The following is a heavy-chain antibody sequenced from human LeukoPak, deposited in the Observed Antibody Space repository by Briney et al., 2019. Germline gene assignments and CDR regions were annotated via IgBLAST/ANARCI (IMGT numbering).Heavy chain of an antibody. V-gene: IGHV1-69*02. Sequence: SVEVSCKASGGTFSSYTISWVRQAPGQGLEWMGRIIPILGIANYAQKFQGRVTITADKSTSTAYMELSSLRSEDTAVYYCARVRYCSSTSCYTFDYWGQGTLVTVSS. CDR2: IIPILGIA. CDR3: ARVRYCSSTSCYTFDY. D-gene: IGHD2-2*02. J-gene: IGHJ4*02. CDR1: GGTFSSYT.